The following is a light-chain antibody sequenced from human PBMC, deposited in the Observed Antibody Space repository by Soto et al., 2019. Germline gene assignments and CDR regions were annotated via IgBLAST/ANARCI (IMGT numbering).Light chain of an antibody. J-gene: IGKJ4*02. CDR2: GAS. V-gene: IGKV3-15*01. Sequence: EIRMTQSPAALSVSPGERATLTCRAIQSVSSHLAWYQQKPGQAPSLLIYGASTRATGTPARGSGRGAGTEFTLTISRLQAEDVTVYYCQQYNRWPLPCGGGTRV. CDR1: QSVSSH. CDR3: QQYNRWPLP.